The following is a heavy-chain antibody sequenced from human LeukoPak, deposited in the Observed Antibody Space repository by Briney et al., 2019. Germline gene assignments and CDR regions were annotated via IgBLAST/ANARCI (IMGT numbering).Heavy chain of an antibody. CDR1: GFTFSSYG. CDR2: IRYDGSNK. CDR3: AKLPYSSSWYGFDY. V-gene: IGHV3-30*02. J-gene: IGHJ4*02. D-gene: IGHD6-13*01. Sequence: GGSLRLSCAASGFTFSSYGMHWVRQAPGKGLEWVAFIRYDGSNKYYADSVKGRFTISRDNSKNTLYLQMNSLRAEDTAVYYCAKLPYSSSWYGFDYWGQGTLVTVSS.